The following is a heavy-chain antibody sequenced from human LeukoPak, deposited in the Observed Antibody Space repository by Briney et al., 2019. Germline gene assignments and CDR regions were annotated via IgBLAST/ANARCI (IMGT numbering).Heavy chain of an antibody. CDR2: IYYSGST. CDR1: GGSISSGGYY. CDR3: AREDSSSWPPGEYFQH. D-gene: IGHD6-13*01. Sequence: SETLSLTCTVSGGSISSGGYYWSWIRQHPGKGLEWIAYIYYSGSTFYNPSLKSRVTISVDTSKNQFSLNLSSVTAADTAVYYCAREDSSSWPPGEYFQHWGQGTLVTVSS. V-gene: IGHV4-31*03. J-gene: IGHJ1*01.